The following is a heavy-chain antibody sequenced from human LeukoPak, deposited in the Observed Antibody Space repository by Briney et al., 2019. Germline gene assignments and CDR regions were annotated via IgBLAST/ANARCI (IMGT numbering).Heavy chain of an antibody. Sequence: PSETLSLTCPVSGGSLGSYYWNWIRQPPGKGLEWIGYIYYSGSTNYNPSLKSRVSISVDTSKNQFSLKLSSVTAADTAVYYCARDGLWPYYFDHWGQGTLVTVSS. CDR2: IYYSGST. CDR1: GGSLGSYY. J-gene: IGHJ4*02. V-gene: IGHV4-59*01. CDR3: ARDGLWPYYFDH. D-gene: IGHD3-10*01.